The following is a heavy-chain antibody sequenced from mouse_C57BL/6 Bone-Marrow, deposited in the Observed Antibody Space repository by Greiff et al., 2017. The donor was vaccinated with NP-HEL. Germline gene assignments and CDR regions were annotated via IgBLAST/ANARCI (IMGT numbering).Heavy chain of an antibody. CDR2: INPNYGTT. J-gene: IGHJ2*01. CDR3: ARGRRDGYSHFDY. Sequence: EVQLQQSGPELVKPGASVKISCKASGYSFTDYNMHWVKQSPGKSLEWIGVINPNYGTTSYNQKFKGKATLTVDKSSSTAYMQLNSLTSEDSADDYWARGRRDGYSHFDYWGQGTTLTVSS. D-gene: IGHD2-3*01. V-gene: IGHV1-39*01. CDR1: GYSFTDYN.